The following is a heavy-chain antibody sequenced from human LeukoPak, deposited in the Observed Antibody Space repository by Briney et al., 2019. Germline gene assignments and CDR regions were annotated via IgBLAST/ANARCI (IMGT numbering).Heavy chain of an antibody. D-gene: IGHD6-13*01. V-gene: IGHV1-2*02. Sequence: ASVKVSCKTTGYSFTNYYIHWLGQAPGQGLEWMGWINPSSGGTEYAQKFQGRVTMTGDTSISTAYMELRRLRSDDTAVYYCARDRGSSLYVDYWGQGTLVTVSS. CDR1: GYSFTNYY. CDR3: ARDRGSSLYVDY. J-gene: IGHJ4*02. CDR2: INPSSGGT.